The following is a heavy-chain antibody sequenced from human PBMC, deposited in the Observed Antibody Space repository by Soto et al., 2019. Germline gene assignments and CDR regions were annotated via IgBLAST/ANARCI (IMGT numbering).Heavy chain of an antibody. D-gene: IGHD2-15*01. J-gene: IGHJ4*02. Sequence: SETLSLTCAVYGGSFSGYYLSWIRQPPGKGLEWIGEINHSGSTSYNPSLKSRVTISVDTSKNQFSLKLSSVTAADTAVYYCARAGVVAAIRYFDYWGQGTLVTVSS. CDR3: ARAGVVAAIRYFDY. V-gene: IGHV4-34*01. CDR1: GGSFSGYY. CDR2: INHSGST.